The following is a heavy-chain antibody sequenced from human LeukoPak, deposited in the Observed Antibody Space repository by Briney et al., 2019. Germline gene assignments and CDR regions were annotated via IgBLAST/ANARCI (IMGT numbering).Heavy chain of an antibody. Sequence: GGSLRLSCTASGFTFSNYAMTWVRQAPGKGLEWVSAISGSGGSTYYADSVKGRFTISRDNSKNTLYLQMNSLRAEDTAVYYCAKGTPITMIAPVGPPWGQGTLVTVSS. J-gene: IGHJ5*02. CDR2: ISGSGGST. CDR1: GFTFSNYA. V-gene: IGHV3-23*01. D-gene: IGHD3-22*01. CDR3: AKGTPITMIAPVGPP.